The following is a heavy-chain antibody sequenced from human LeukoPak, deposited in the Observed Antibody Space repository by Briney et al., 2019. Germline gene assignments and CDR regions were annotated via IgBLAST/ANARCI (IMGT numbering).Heavy chain of an antibody. D-gene: IGHD3-3*01. Sequence: SVKVSCKASGGTFSSYAISWVRQAPGQGLEWMGGIIPIFGTANYAQKLQGRVTMTTDTSTSTAYMELRSLRSDDTAVYYCARDFESGFWSGYYSSWFDPWGPGTLVTVSS. J-gene: IGHJ5*02. V-gene: IGHV1-69*05. CDR1: GGTFSSYA. CDR2: IIPIFGTA. CDR3: ARDFESGFWSGYYSSWFDP.